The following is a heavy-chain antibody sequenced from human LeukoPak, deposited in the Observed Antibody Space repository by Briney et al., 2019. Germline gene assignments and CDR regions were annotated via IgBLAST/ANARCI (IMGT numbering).Heavy chain of an antibody. J-gene: IGHJ4*02. CDR2: INSDGSST. V-gene: IGHV3-74*01. CDR3: ARDGYCSSTSCYYFDY. CDR1: GFTFSNYW. D-gene: IGHD2-2*01. Sequence: PGGSLRLSCAASGFTFSNYWIHWVRQAPGKGLVWVSRINSDGSSTSYADSVKGRFTISRDNAKTTLYLQMNSLRAEDTAVYYCARDGYCSSTSCYYFDYWGQGTLATVSS.